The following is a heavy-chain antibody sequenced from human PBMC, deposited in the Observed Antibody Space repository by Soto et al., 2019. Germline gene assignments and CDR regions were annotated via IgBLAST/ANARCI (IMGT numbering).Heavy chain of an antibody. D-gene: IGHD3-10*01. CDR1: RFTFSSYA. J-gene: IGHJ6*02. Sequence: QVQLVESGGGVVQPGRSLRLSCAASRFTFSSYAMHWVRQAPGKGLEWVAVISYDGSNKYYADSVKGRFTISRDNSKNTLYLQMNSLRAEDTAVYYCARGRGFVYYYYYYGMDVWGQGTTVTVSS. V-gene: IGHV3-30-3*01. CDR2: ISYDGSNK. CDR3: ARGRGFVYYYYYYGMDV.